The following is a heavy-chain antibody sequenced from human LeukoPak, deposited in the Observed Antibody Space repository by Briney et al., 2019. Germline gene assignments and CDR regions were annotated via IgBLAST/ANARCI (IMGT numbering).Heavy chain of an antibody. CDR3: AREVRNWFDP. CDR1: GGSISSYY. J-gene: IGHJ5*02. CDR2: IYYSGST. Sequence: SETLSLTCTVSGGSISSYYWSWIRQPPGKGLEWIGYIYYSGSTNYNPSLKSRVTMSVDTSKNQFSLKLSSVTAADTAVYYCAREVRNWFDPWGQGTLVTVSS. V-gene: IGHV4-59*12.